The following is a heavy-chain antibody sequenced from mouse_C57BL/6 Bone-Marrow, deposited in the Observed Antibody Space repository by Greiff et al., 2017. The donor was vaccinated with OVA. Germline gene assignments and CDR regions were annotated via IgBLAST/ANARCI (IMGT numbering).Heavy chain of an antibody. CDR3: AREGLRLYFDV. CDR2: IDPSDSYT. Sequence: QVHVKQPGAELVKPGASVKLSCKASGYTFTSYWMQWVKQRPGQGLEWIGEIDPSDSYTNYNQKFKGKATLTVDTSSSTAYMQLSSLTSEDSAVYYCAREGLRLYFDVWGTGTTVTVSS. J-gene: IGHJ1*03. V-gene: IGHV1-50*01. CDR1: GYTFTSYW. D-gene: IGHD2-4*01.